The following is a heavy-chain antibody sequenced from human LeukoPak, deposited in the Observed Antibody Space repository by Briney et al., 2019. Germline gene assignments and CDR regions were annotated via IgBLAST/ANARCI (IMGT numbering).Heavy chain of an antibody. CDR2: ISYDGSNK. D-gene: IGHD3-3*01. CDR1: GFTFSSYA. Sequence: PGGSLRLSCAASGFTFSSYAMHWVRQAPGKGLEWVAVISYDGSNKYYADSMKGRFTISRDNSKNTLYLQMNSLRAEDTAVYCCARDSASITIFGVVIMSGADYWGQGTLVTVSS. J-gene: IGHJ4*02. CDR3: ARDSASITIFGVVIMSGADY. V-gene: IGHV3-30-3*01.